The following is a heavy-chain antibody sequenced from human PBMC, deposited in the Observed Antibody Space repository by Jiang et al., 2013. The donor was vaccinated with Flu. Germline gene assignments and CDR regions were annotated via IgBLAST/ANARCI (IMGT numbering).Heavy chain of an antibody. J-gene: IGHJ4*02. Sequence: LEWIGSIYYSREAPTYNPSLKSRVTISVDTSKNQFSLKLSSVTAADTAVYYCASTYYYDSSGYYHLGDFDYWGQGTLVTVSS. D-gene: IGHD3-22*01. CDR2: IYYSREAP. V-gene: IGHV4-39*01. CDR3: ASTYYYDSSGYYHLGDFDY.